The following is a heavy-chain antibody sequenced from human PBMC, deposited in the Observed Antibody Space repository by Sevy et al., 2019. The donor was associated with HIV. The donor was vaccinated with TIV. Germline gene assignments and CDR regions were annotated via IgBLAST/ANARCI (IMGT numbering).Heavy chain of an antibody. J-gene: IGHJ6*02. V-gene: IGHV3-15*01. CDR3: TTDRQWELLIYYYYGMDV. CDR1: GFTFSNAW. Sequence: GVSLRLSCAASGFTFSNAWMSWVRQAPGKGLEWVGRIKSKTDGGTTDYAAPVKGRFTISRDDSKNTLYLQMNSLKTEDTAVYYCTTDRQWELLIYYYYGMDVWGQGTTVTVSS. D-gene: IGHD1-26*01. CDR2: IKSKTDGGTT.